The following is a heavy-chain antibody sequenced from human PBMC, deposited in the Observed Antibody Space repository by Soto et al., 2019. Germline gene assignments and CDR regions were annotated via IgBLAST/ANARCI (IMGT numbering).Heavy chain of an antibody. Sequence: GESPKTSCKAPGYSFTRKWISWVRQRPGKGLGWIGRIDRTDSNSSCSPSFQGHVKIPDEKSSSTAYVQWSSLKASDTAMYYCATSHPRSGSSFFSWFDPWGQGTLVTVSS. J-gene: IGHJ5*02. CDR1: GYSFTRKW. CDR3: ATSHPRSGSSFFSWFDP. V-gene: IGHV5-10-1*01. D-gene: IGHD1-26*01. CDR2: IDRTDSNS.